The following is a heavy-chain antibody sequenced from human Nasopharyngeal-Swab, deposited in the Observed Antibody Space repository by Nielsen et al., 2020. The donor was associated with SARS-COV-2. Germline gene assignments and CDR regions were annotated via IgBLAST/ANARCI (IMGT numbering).Heavy chain of an antibody. CDR3: ARDDSDSNWSWFDT. J-gene: IGHJ5*02. CDR2: ISAYNGDT. V-gene: IGHV1-18*01. CDR1: GYIFSTFG. Sequence: ASVNVSCKDSGYIFSTFGITWFRPDPGQGPEWMGWISAYNGDTKYAQKFQGRVTMTTDTSTSTAYMELRSLTSDDTAVYYCARDDSDSNWSWFDTWGQGTLVTVS. D-gene: IGHD6-13*01.